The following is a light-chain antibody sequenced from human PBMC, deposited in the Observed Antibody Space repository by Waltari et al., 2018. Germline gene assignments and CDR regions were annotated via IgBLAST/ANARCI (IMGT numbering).Light chain of an antibody. Sequence: QSALTQPASVSGSPGQSITISCAGIGTAIATSDFVSWYQHHPDRAPQVIIYDVPNRPSGISARFSASKSADTASLTISGLQAEDEGDYYCASQRPDGVVLFGGGTRVTVL. J-gene: IGLJ3*02. CDR3: ASQRPDGVVL. V-gene: IGLV2-14*03. CDR1: GTAIATSDF. CDR2: DVP.